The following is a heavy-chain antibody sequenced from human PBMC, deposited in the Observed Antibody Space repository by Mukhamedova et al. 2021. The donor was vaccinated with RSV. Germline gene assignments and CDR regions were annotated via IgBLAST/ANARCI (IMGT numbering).Heavy chain of an antibody. J-gene: IGHJ6*02. Sequence: VTISVDTSKNQFSLKLSSVTAADTAVYYCARTGYSSGWGYYYCMDVWGQGTTVTVSS. CDR3: ARTGYSSGWGYYYCMDV. V-gene: IGHV4-30-2*04. D-gene: IGHD6-19*01.